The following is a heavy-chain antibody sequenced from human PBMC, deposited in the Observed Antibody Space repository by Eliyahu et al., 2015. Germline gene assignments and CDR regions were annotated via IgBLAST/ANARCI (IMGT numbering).Heavy chain of an antibody. Sequence: GGSLRLSCAASGFTFSSYAMSWVRQAPGKGLEWVSTISGSGGSTYYADSVKGRFTISRDNSKNTLYLQMNSLRAEDTAVYYCAKDSYHADLVCSGGSCYSNWFDPWGQGTLVTVSS. J-gene: IGHJ5*02. D-gene: IGHD2-15*01. CDR3: AKDSYHADLVCSGGSCYSNWFDP. CDR2: ISGSGGST. V-gene: IGHV3-23*01. CDR1: GFTFSSYA.